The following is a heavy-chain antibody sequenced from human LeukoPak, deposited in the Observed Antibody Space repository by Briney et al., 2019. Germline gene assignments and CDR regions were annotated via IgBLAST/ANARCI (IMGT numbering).Heavy chain of an antibody. CDR1: GGSFSGYY. CDR3: ARGGRTYYYDSSGYYHDY. J-gene: IGHJ4*02. D-gene: IGHD3-22*01. CDR2: INHSGST. V-gene: IGHV4-34*01. Sequence: SETLSLTCAVYGGSFSGYYWSWIRQPPGKGLEWIGEINHSGSTNYNPSLKSRVTISVDTSKNQFSLKLSSVTAADTAVYYRARGGRTYYYDSSGYYHDYWGQGTLVTVSS.